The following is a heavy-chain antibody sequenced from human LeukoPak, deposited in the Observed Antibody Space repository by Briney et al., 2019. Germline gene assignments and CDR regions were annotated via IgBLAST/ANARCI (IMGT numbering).Heavy chain of an antibody. J-gene: IGHJ4*02. D-gene: IGHD3-10*01. Sequence: PGGSLRLSCAASGFTFSSYSMNWVRQAPGKGLVWVSRINSDGSTTSYADSVKGRFTISRDNAKHTLYLQMNRLRPEDTAGYFCARDLSEYGWFGELYYWGQGTLVTVSS. V-gene: IGHV3-74*01. CDR3: ARDLSEYGWFGELYY. CDR2: INSDGSTT. CDR1: GFTFSSYS.